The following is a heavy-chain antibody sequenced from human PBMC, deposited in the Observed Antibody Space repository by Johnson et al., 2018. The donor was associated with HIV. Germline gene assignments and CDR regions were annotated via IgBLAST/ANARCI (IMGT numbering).Heavy chain of an antibody. D-gene: IGHD3-22*01. J-gene: IGHJ3*02. V-gene: IGHV3-11*04. CDR3: AGGITMKPPTAFDI. CDR1: RFIFSDYY. Sequence: QVQLVESGGGLVQPGRSLRLSCAASRFIFSDYYMSWIRQAPGKGLEWVSYISSSGSSIYYADSVKGRFTISRDNAKNSLYLQMNSLRAEDTAVYYCAGGITMKPPTAFDIWGQGTVVTVS. CDR2: ISSSGSSI.